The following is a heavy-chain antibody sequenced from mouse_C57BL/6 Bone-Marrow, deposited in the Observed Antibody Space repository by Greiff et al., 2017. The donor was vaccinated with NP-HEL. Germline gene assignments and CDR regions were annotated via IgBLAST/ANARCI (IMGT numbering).Heavy chain of an antibody. Sequence: VQLKESGAELAKPGASVKLSCKASGYTFTSYWMHWVKQRPGQGLEWIGYINPSSGYTKYNQKFKDKATLTVDKSSSTAYMQLSSLTSEDSAVYYCAIEVYYYGSSPYWYFDVWGTGTTVTVSS. V-gene: IGHV1-7*01. CDR2: INPSSGYT. CDR1: GYTFTSYW. CDR3: AIEVYYYGSSPYWYFDV. D-gene: IGHD1-1*01. J-gene: IGHJ1*03.